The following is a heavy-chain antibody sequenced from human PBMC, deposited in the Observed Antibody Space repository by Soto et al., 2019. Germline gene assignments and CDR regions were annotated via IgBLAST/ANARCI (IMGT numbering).Heavy chain of an antibody. V-gene: IGHV1-18*01. CDR3: ASFAVYYGSGILINGHMDV. J-gene: IGHJ6*03. CDR2: ISAYNGNT. D-gene: IGHD3-10*01. Sequence: GASVKVSCKASGYTFTSYGISWVRQAPGQGLEWMGWISAYNGNTNYAQKLQGRVTMTTDTSTSTAYMELRSLRSDDTAVYYCASFAVYYGSGILINGHMDVWGKGTTVTVSS. CDR1: GYTFTSYG.